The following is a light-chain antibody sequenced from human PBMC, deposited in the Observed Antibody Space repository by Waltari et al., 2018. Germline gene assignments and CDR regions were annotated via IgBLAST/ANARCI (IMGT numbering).Light chain of an antibody. J-gene: IGKJ4*01. Sequence: EVVMTQSPATLSVSPGDTATLSCRASQSVYSNLAWYQQKPGQAPKFLIFSASTRATGIPARFSGGGFGTEFTLTINSLQSEDFAVYYCLQYNDWPPLTFGGGTKVEMK. CDR2: SAS. CDR1: QSVYSN. CDR3: LQYNDWPPLT. V-gene: IGKV3-15*01.